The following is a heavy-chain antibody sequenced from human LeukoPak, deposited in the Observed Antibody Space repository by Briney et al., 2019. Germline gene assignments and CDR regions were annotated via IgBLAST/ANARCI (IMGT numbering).Heavy chain of an antibody. V-gene: IGHV3-48*03. CDR3: VRDKRFGDVRIRAFDI. D-gene: IGHD3-10*01. CDR2: ISHTGSTI. J-gene: IGHJ3*02. Sequence: GGSLRFSCAASGFTFSSYEMDWVRQAPGKGLEWVSYISHTGSTIYYAEAVKGRFTISRDNAKNSLYLQMNSLRAEDTAVYYCVRDKRFGDVRIRAFDIWGQGTMVTVSS. CDR1: GFTFSSYE.